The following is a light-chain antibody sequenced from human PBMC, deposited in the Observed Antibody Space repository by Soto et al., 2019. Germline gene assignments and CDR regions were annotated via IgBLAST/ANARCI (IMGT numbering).Light chain of an antibody. CDR3: QQANSFPLT. CDR1: QTIGTW. Sequence: DILMTQSPSSVSASVGDRVTITCRASQTIGTWLAWYQQKPGEAPNLLIYAASSLQSGVPSRFSGSGSGTDFTLTSSSLQPEDFATYYCQQANSFPLTFGGGTKVEIK. V-gene: IGKV1-12*01. J-gene: IGKJ4*01. CDR2: AAS.